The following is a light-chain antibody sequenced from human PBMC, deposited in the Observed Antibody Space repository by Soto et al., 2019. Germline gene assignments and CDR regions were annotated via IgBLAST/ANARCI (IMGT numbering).Light chain of an antibody. V-gene: IGKV1-5*01. J-gene: IGKJ1*01. Sequence: IQMTQSPSTLSASVGDRVTISCRASQSISSWLAWYQQKPGKAPKLLVYDASSLESGVSSRFSGSGSGTEFTLTISSLQPDDFATYYCQQYNTYSTFGQGTKVDIK. CDR2: DAS. CDR3: QQYNTYST. CDR1: QSISSW.